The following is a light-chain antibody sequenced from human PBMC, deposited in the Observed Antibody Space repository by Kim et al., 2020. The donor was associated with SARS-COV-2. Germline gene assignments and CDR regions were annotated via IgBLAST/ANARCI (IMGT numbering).Light chain of an antibody. CDR2: GAS. CDR1: QSVSYN. Sequence: EIVMTQSPPTLSVSPGETATLSCRASQSVSYNLAWYQQRPGQAPRLLIHGASTRATGFPSRFSGSGSETEFTLTISSLQSEDFAVYFCQQYNSWPLTFGGGTEVDIK. V-gene: IGKV3-15*01. CDR3: QQYNSWPLT. J-gene: IGKJ4*01.